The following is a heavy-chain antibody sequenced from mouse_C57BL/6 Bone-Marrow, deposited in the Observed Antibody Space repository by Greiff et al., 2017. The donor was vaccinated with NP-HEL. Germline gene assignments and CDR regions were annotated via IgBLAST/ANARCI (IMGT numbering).Heavy chain of an antibody. CDR2: INPNNGGT. CDR3: AYYYGSYYYAMDY. V-gene: IGHV1-22*01. CDR1: GYTFTDYN. Sequence: LMEPGASVKMSCKASGYTFTDYNMHWVKQSHGKSLEWIGYINPNNGGTSYNQKFKGKATLTVNKSSSTAYMELRSLTSEDSAVYYCAYYYGSYYYAMDYWGQGTSVTVSS. J-gene: IGHJ4*01. D-gene: IGHD1-1*01.